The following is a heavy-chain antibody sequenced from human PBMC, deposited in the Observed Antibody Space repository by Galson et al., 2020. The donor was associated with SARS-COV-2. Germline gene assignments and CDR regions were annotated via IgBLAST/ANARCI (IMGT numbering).Heavy chain of an antibody. Sequence: ASVKVSCKVSGYTLTELSMHWVRQAPGKGLEWMGGFDPEDGETIYAQKFQGRVTMTEDTSTDTAYMELSSLRSEDTAVYYCATSRAAAEGRNYGMDVWGQGTTVTVSS. CDR2: FDPEDGET. D-gene: IGHD6-13*01. J-gene: IGHJ6*02. V-gene: IGHV1-24*01. CDR1: GYTLTELS. CDR3: ATSRAAAEGRNYGMDV.